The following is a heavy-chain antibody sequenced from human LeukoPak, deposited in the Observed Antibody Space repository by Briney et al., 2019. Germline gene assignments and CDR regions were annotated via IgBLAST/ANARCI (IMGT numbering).Heavy chain of an antibody. D-gene: IGHD7-27*01. V-gene: IGHV3-23*01. Sequence: GGSLRLSCAASGFTFTSYAMTWVRQAPGKGLEWVSEISGSGTSTYYADSVKGRFTISRDNAENTLYLQMNSLRAEDTAVYYCARAVMGTLDYWGRGTQVTVSS. CDR3: ARAVMGTLDY. J-gene: IGHJ4*02. CDR1: GFTFTSYA. CDR2: ISGSGTST.